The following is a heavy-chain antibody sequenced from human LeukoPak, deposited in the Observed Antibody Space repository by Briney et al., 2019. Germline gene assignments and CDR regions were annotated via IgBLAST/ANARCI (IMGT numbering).Heavy chain of an antibody. V-gene: IGHV3-30-3*01. D-gene: IGHD3-22*01. CDR1: GFTFSSYA. J-gene: IGHJ4*02. CDR3: ARGRGRYYYSDSSGPDY. CDR2: ISYDGSNK. Sequence: GRSLRVSCAASGFTFSSYAMHGVRQAPGKGLEWVAVISYDGSNKYYADSVKGRFTISRDNSKNTLYLQMNSLRAEDTAVYYCARGRGRYYYSDSSGPDYWGQGTLVTVSS.